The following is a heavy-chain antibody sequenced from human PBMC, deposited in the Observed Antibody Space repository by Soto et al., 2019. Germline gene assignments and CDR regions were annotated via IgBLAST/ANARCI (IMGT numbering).Heavy chain of an antibody. CDR1: GGSISSYY. V-gene: IGHV4-59*12. CDR2: IYYSGST. Sequence: PSETLSLTCTVSGGSISSYYWSWIRQPPGKGLEWIGYIYYSGSTNYNPSLKSRVTISVDTSKNQFSLKLSSVTAADTAVYYCARDDEDYFDDWGQGTLVTVSS. J-gene: IGHJ4*02. CDR3: ARDDEDYFDD.